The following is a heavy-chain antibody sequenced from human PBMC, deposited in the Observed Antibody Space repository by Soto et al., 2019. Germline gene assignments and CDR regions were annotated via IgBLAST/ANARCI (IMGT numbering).Heavy chain of an antibody. CDR2: ISYDGSNK. J-gene: IGHJ3*02. CDR1: GFTLSSYG. V-gene: IGHV3-30*18. CDR3: AKVEVAAADTVFDI. Sequence: PGGSLRLSCAATGFTLSSYGMHWVRQAPGKGLEWVAVISYDGSNKYYADSVKGRFTISRDNSENTLYLQMNSLRAEDTAVYYCAKVEVAAADTVFDIWGQGTMVTVSS. D-gene: IGHD6-13*01.